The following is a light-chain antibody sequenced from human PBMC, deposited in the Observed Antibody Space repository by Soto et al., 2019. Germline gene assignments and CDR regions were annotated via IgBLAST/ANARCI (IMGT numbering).Light chain of an antibody. Sequence: ATLTQSAGERASLSYRASQTVSNSSLAWYHQKPGQAPRLLIYRASSRATGIPDRFSASGSGTDFTLTISRLEPEDFAVYYCQLYGSSARTFGQGTKVDIK. CDR2: RAS. CDR3: QLYGSSART. V-gene: IGKV3-20*01. CDR1: QTVSNSS. J-gene: IGKJ1*01.